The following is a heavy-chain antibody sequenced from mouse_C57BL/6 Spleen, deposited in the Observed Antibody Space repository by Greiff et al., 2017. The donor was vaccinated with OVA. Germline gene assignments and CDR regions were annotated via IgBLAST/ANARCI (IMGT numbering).Heavy chain of an antibody. V-gene: IGHV1-59*01. D-gene: IGHD2-4*01. CDR2: IDPSDSYT. J-gene: IGHJ3*01. CDR3: ARVGVYDYGVWFGY. CDR1: GYTFTSYW. Sequence: QVQLQQPGAELVRPGTSVKLSCKASGYTFTSYWMHWVKQRPGQGLEWIGVIDPSDSYTNYNQKFKGKATLTVDTSSSTAYMQLSSLTSEDSAVYYWARVGVYDYGVWFGYWGQGTLVTVSA.